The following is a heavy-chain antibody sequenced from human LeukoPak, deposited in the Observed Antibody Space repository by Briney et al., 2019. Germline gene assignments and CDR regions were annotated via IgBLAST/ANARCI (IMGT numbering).Heavy chain of an antibody. CDR2: IKQDGSEK. CDR3: ARLSDYYDSSGYPSLYAFDI. V-gene: IGHV3-7*01. CDR1: GFTFSSYW. J-gene: IGHJ3*02. D-gene: IGHD3-22*01. Sequence: GGSLRLSCAASGFTFSSYWMSWVRQAPGKGLEWVANIKQDGSEKYYVDSVKGRFTISRDNAKNSLYLQMNSLRAEDTAVYYCARLSDYYDSSGYPSLYAFDIWGQGTMVTVSS.